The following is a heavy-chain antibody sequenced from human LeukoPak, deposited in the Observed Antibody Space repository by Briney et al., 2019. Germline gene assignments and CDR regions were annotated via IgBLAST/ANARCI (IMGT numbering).Heavy chain of an antibody. CDR1: GYIFSNFG. Sequence: GASAKVSCKASGYIFSNFGLIWVRQAPGQGLEWMGWINTYNGNTNYAQKFQDRVTMTAETSTTTAYLELRSLKSDDTAVYYCARSHSGSLRAPFDYWGQGTLVTVSS. CDR2: INTYNGNT. D-gene: IGHD3-22*01. V-gene: IGHV1-18*01. J-gene: IGHJ4*02. CDR3: ARSHSGSLRAPFDY.